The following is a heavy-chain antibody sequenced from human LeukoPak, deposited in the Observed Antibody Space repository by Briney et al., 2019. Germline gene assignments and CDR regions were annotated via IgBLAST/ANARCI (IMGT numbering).Heavy chain of an antibody. CDR3: ARDRSGSSSLNAFDI. CDR1: GGSISRGDNY. Sequence: SQTLSLTCTVSGGSISRGDNYWSWLRQHPGKGLECIGYIYYTGRTYYNPSLKSRVTISIDTSRSQFSLRLSSVTAADTAVYYCARDRSGSSSLNAFDIWGQGTMVTVSS. D-gene: IGHD3-10*01. V-gene: IGHV4-31*03. CDR2: IYYTGRT. J-gene: IGHJ3*02.